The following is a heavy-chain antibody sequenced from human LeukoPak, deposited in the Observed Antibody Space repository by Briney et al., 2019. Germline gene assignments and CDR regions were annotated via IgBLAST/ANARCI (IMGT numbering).Heavy chain of an antibody. V-gene: IGHV3-30-3*01. CDR1: GFTFSSYA. J-gene: IGHJ4*02. CDR2: ISYDGSNK. D-gene: IGHD6-13*01. Sequence: PGGSLRLSCAASGFTFSSYAMHWVRQAPGKGLDWVPVISYDGSNKYYADSVKGRFTISRDNSKNTLYLQMNSLRTEDTTVYYCARDVAATGTYTDYWGQGTLVTVSS. CDR3: ARDVAATGTYTDY.